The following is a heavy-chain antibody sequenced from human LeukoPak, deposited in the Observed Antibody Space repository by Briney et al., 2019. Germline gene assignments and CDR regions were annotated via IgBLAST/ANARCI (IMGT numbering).Heavy chain of an antibody. CDR1: GFSFSSFA. J-gene: IGHJ4*02. CDR2: VSGGGAYT. V-gene: IGHV3-23*01. D-gene: IGHD2-8*01. Sequence: GGSLRLSCEGSGFSFSSFAMSWVRQAPGKGLEWVSTVSGGGAYTYYADSVKGRFTVSRDDSKSMHFLQMNSLRPEDTALYFCAKRITVSAGYYLDSWGQGTLVTVSS. CDR3: AKRITVSAGYYLDS.